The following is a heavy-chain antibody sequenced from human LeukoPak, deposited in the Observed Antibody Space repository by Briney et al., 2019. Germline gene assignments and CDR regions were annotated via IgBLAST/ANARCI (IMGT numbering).Heavy chain of an antibody. CDR1: GFTVSRNY. CDR3: ATPGIRNSAFDN. J-gene: IGHJ4*02. CDR2: IYSGGTT. Sequence: GGSLRLSCAASGFTVSRNYMSWVRQAPGKGLEWVSVIYSGGTTNYADSVKGRFTISRDNSKNTLYLQMNSLRAEDTAMYYCATPGIRNSAFDNWGQGTLVTVSS. V-gene: IGHV3-53*05. D-gene: IGHD1-26*01.